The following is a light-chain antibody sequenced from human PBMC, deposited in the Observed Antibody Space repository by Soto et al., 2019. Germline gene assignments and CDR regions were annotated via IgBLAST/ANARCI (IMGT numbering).Light chain of an antibody. Sequence: EFVLTQSPGTLSLSPGARSPLSCRASQTVRNNYLAWYQQKPGQAPRLLIYGASTRATGIPDRFSGSGSGTDFTLTISRLEPEDFAVYYCQQYGSSGTFGQGTKVDIK. V-gene: IGKV3-20*01. CDR3: QQYGSSGT. CDR2: GAS. CDR1: QTVRNNY. J-gene: IGKJ1*01.